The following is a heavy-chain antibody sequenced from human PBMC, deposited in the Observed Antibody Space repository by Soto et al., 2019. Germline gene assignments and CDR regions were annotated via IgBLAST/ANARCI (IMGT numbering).Heavy chain of an antibody. V-gene: IGHV4-34*01. J-gene: IGHJ4*02. CDR1: GGSFSGYY. Sequence: SETLSLTCAVYGGSFSGYYWSWIRQPPGKGLEWIGEINHSGSTNYNPSLKSRVTISVDTSKNQFSLKLSSVTAADTAVYYCARGGGGCGNSYGYCYFDYWGQGTLVTVSS. CDR2: INHSGST. D-gene: IGHD5-18*01. CDR3: ARGGGGCGNSYGYCYFDY.